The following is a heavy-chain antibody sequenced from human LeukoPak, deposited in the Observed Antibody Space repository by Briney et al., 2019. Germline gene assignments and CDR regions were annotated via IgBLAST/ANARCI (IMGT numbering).Heavy chain of an antibody. CDR3: ATEGELSAPGFAFDM. D-gene: IGHD1-7*01. CDR2: IRRTSDSGTA. CDR1: GFIFNNAW. J-gene: IGHJ3*02. V-gene: IGHV3-15*01. Sequence: PGGSLRLSCTASGFIFNNAWMSWVRQAPGKGLEWVGRIRRTSDSGTADYAAPVKGRFTISRDDSRNTIFLQMSSLIPEDTAVYFCATEGELSAPGFAFDMWGQGTMVIVSS.